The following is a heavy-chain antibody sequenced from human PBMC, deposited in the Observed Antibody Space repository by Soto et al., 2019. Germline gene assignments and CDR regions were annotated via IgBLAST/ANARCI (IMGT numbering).Heavy chain of an antibody. V-gene: IGHV1-18*04. Sequence: ASVKVSCKASGYTSADFGISWVRQAPGQGREWMGWVSGNNGASNPAPKVQGRITMTLDTSTGVSYMALRSLRSDDTAIYYCVRDQKYFRVNGNWFDSWGQGTLVTSPQ. J-gene: IGHJ5*01. CDR3: VRDQKYFRVNGNWFDS. D-gene: IGHD2-2*01. CDR1: GYTSADFG. CDR2: VSGNNGAS.